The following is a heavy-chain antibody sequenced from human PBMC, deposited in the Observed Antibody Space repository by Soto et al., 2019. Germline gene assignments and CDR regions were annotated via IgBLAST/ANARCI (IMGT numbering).Heavy chain of an antibody. J-gene: IGHJ4*02. CDR3: AKGRGGSGSLTPRVDI. Sequence: EVQLLESGGGLVQPGGSLRLSGAASGFTFNNYAMTWVRQAPGKGLEWVSAISGGGDTTSYADSVKGRFTVTRDVSKNTLYLQTRSLRAEDTALYYCAKGRGGSGSLTPRVDIWGQGPLVTVSS. V-gene: IGHV3-23*01. CDR2: ISGGGDTT. D-gene: IGHD3-10*01. CDR1: GFTFNNYA.